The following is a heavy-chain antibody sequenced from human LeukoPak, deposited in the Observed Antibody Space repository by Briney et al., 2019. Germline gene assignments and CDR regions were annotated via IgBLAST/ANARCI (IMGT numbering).Heavy chain of an antibody. CDR3: AREYTTYLVTSTHRPSY. J-gene: IGHJ4*02. Sequence: GGSLRLSCAASGFTFSSYAMHWVRQAPGKGLEWVAVISYDGSNKYYADSVKSRFTISRDNSKNTLYLQMHSLRAEDTAVYYCAREYTTYLVTSTHRPSYWGQGTLVTVSS. CDR2: ISYDGSNK. D-gene: IGHD2-15*01. CDR1: GFTFSSYA. V-gene: IGHV3-30*04.